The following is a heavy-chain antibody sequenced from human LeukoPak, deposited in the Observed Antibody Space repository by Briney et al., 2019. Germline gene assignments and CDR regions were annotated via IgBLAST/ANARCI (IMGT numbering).Heavy chain of an antibody. CDR3: ARHGNYNFDS. CDR1: GFTFSGHW. Sequence: GGSLRLSCAASGFTFSGHWMSWVRQAPGKGLEWVADIKEDGSQKSYVDSVKGRFTISRDNAQNSLHLQMNSLRAEDTAVYCCARHGNYNFDSWGQGTLVTVSS. CDR2: IKEDGSQK. V-gene: IGHV3-7*05. J-gene: IGHJ4*02. D-gene: IGHD5-24*01.